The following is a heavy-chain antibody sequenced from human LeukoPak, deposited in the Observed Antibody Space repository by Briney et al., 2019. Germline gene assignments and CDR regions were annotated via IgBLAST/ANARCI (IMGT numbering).Heavy chain of an antibody. D-gene: IGHD3-10*02. Sequence: GGSLRLSCTASDFAFTSSGMSWVRQVPGTGLEWVSFISATGLSTYYADSVKGRFTVSRDNSKNTLYLQMNSLRAADTAVYYCAKLMRHMMEDVPDLWGQGTVVTVSS. CDR3: AKLMRHMMEDVPDL. CDR1: DFAFTSSG. J-gene: IGHJ3*01. V-gene: IGHV3-23*01. CDR2: ISATGLST.